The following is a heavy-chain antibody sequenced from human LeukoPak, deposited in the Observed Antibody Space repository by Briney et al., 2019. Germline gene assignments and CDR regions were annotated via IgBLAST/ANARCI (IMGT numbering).Heavy chain of an antibody. V-gene: IGHV3-23*01. D-gene: IGHD5-12*01. CDR1: GFTFSSYA. J-gene: IGHJ4*02. CDR2: ISGSGGST. CDR3: AKDPLVATISPGYYFDY. Sequence: GGSLRLCCAASGFTFSSYAMSWVRQAPGKGLEWVSAISGSGGSTYYADSVKGRFTISRDNSKNTLYLQMNSLRAEDTAVYYCAKDPLVATISPGYYFDYWGQGTLVTVSS.